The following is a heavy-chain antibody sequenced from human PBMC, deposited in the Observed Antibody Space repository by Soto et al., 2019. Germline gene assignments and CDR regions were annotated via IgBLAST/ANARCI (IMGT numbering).Heavy chain of an antibody. CDR2: INGDGSST. J-gene: IGHJ4*02. V-gene: IGHV3-74*01. Sequence: EVQLVESGGGLVQPGGSLRLSCAASGFTFSSYWMHWVRQAPGKGLVWVSRINGDGSSTSYADSVKGRFTISRDNAKNTLYLQMNSLRAEDTAVYYCARDDLTGTTSLDYWGQGTLVTVSS. D-gene: IGHD1-20*01. CDR1: GFTFSSYW. CDR3: ARDDLTGTTSLDY.